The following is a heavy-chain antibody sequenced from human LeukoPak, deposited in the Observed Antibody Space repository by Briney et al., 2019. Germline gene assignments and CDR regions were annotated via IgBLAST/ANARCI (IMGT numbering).Heavy chain of an antibody. CDR3: VRVSSHGYGDP. CDR2: IYYSGST. D-gene: IGHD6-19*01. CDR1: GGSISSYY. J-gene: IGHJ5*02. Sequence: NASETLSLTCTVSGGSISSYYWSWIRQPPGKGLEWIGYIYYSGSTNYNPSLRSRVTMSVDTSKNQFSLNVTSVTAPDTAVYYCVRVSSHGYGDPWGQGTLVTVSS. V-gene: IGHV4-59*12.